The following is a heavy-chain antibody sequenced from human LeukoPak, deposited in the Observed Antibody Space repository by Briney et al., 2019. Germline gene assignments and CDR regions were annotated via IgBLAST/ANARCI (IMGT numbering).Heavy chain of an antibody. CDR1: GYTFTSYG. Sequence: ASVKVSCKASGYTFTSYGISWVRQAPGQGLEWMGWISAYNGDTNYAQKLQGRVTMTTDTSTSTAYMELRSLRSDDTAVYYCARGGDRGATYYYYYYMDVWGKGTTVTVSS. D-gene: IGHD1-26*01. CDR2: ISAYNGDT. CDR3: ARGGDRGATYYYYYYMDV. V-gene: IGHV1-18*01. J-gene: IGHJ6*03.